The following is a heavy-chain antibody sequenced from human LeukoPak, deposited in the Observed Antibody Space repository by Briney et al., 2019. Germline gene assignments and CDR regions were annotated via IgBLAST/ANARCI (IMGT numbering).Heavy chain of an antibody. V-gene: IGHV3-48*01. J-gene: IGHJ4*02. CDR1: GFTFSSYS. CDR3: ARQLVSRGWPQRYFDY. D-gene: IGHD6-19*01. Sequence: GGSLRLSCAASGFTFSSYSMNWVRQAPGKGLEWVSYISSSSSTIYYADSVKGRFTISRDNAKNSLYLQMNSLRAEDTALYYSARQLVSRGWPQRYFDYWGQGTLVTVSS. CDR2: ISSSSSTI.